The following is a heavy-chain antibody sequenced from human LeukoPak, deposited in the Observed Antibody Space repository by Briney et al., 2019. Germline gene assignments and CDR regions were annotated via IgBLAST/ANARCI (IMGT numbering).Heavy chain of an antibody. V-gene: IGHV3-21*01. CDR2: ISSSSSYI. CDR3: ARDQYSGYDYIFNY. D-gene: IGHD5-12*01. CDR1: GFTFSSYS. Sequence: KPGGSLRLSCAASGFTFSSYSMNWVRQAPGKGLEWVSYISSSSSYIYYADSVKGRFTISRDNAKNSLYLQMNSLRAEDTAVYYCARDQYSGYDYIFNYWGQGTLVTVSS. J-gene: IGHJ4*02.